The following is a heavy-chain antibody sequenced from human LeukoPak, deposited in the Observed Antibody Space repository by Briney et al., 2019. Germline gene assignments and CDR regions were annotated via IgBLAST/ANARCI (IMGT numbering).Heavy chain of an antibody. Sequence: KPSETLSLTCTVSGGSISSYHWSWIRQPPGKGLEWIGYIYYSGSTNYNPSLKSRVTISVDTSKNQFSLKLSSVTAADTAVYYCARGKGVAGLWGQGTLVTVSS. J-gene: IGHJ4*02. D-gene: IGHD6-19*01. CDR3: ARGKGVAGL. V-gene: IGHV4-59*08. CDR1: GGSISSYH. CDR2: IYYSGST.